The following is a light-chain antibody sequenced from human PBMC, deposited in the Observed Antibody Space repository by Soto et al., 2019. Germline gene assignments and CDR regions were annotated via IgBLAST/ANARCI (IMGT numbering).Light chain of an antibody. CDR2: GVT. CDR1: SSDVGANNY. CDR3: SSYTSSSTRV. V-gene: IGLV2-14*01. J-gene: IGLJ1*01. Sequence: QSLLTKPASVSGSPGQSITISCNGTSSDVGANNYVSWYQQHPGKAPKLMIYGVTNRPSGVSDRFSGSKSGNMASLTISGLQAEDEADYYCSSYTSSSTRVFGTGTKVTVL.